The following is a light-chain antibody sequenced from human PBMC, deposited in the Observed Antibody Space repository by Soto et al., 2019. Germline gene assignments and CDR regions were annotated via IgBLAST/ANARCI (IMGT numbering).Light chain of an antibody. V-gene: IGLV4-60*03. J-gene: IGLJ2*01. Sequence: QSVLTQSSSASASLGSSVKLTCTLSSGHSSDIIAWHQQQPGKAPRYLMKLEGSGSYNKGSGVPGRFSGSSSGADRYLTISDLQSEYEADYYCETWDSNAVFGGGTKLTVL. CDR3: ETWDSNAV. CDR1: SGHSSDI. CDR2: LEGSGSY.